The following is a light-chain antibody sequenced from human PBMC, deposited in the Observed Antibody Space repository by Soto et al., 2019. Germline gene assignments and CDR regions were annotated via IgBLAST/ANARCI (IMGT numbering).Light chain of an antibody. CDR1: KHDIGVYDF. V-gene: IGLV2-8*01. Sequence: QSALTQPPSASGSPGQSVTISCTGTKHDIGVYDFVSWYQHHPGKAPRLIIYEVVQRPSGVPDRFSGSKSGNTASLTVSGLQAADEAYYFCKSYAGRNTYVFGSGTKVTVL. J-gene: IGLJ1*01. CDR2: EVV. CDR3: KSYAGRNTYV.